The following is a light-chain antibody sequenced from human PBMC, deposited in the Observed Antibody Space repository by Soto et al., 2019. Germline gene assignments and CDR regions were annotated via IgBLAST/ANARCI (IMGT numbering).Light chain of an antibody. Sequence: QTVVTQPPSVSAAPGQRVTISCTGSSSNIGAGYEAHWYQQVPGTAPKLLIYENNNRPSGVPDRFSGSKSGTSASLAITGRLAEDEAEYYCQSYDSSLSGYVFGTGTKLTVL. J-gene: IGLJ1*01. V-gene: IGLV1-40*01. CDR1: SSNIGAGYE. CDR3: QSYDSSLSGYV. CDR2: ENN.